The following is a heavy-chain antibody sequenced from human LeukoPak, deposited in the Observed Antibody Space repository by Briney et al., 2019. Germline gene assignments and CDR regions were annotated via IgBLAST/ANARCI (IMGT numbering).Heavy chain of an antibody. CDR3: ASSPTYDSSGYQPFDY. J-gene: IGHJ4*02. CDR2: INHSGRT. Sequence: SETLSLTCVVYGGSFSGDYWSWIRQPPGRGLEWIGEINHSGRTNYNPSLKSRVTISVDTSKNQFSLKLSSVTAADTAVYYCASSPTYDSSGYQPFDYWGQGTLVTVSS. D-gene: IGHD3-22*01. CDR1: GGSFSGDY. V-gene: IGHV4-34*01.